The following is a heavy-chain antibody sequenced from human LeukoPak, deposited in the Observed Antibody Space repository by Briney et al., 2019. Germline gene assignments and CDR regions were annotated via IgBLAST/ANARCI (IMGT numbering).Heavy chain of an antibody. CDR1: GFSFSNSA. Sequence: PGGSLRLSCTASGFSFSNSAMTWVRQGPGKGLEWVSSIGGGGSSYYAGSVKGRFTISRDNSKNTVYLQMNNLRAEDTAIFYCVKGVTMVRGSREFDYWGQGTLVTVSS. CDR3: VKGVTMVRGSREFDY. V-gene: IGHV3-23*01. D-gene: IGHD3-10*01. CDR2: IGGGGSS. J-gene: IGHJ4*02.